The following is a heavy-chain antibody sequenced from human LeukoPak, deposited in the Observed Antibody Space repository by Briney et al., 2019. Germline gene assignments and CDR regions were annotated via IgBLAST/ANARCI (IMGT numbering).Heavy chain of an antibody. J-gene: IGHJ4*02. CDR1: GFTFHDYG. V-gene: IGHV3-9*01. D-gene: IGHD3-22*01. CDR3: AKDSSSGYYRHLDY. Sequence: GGSLRLSCVASGFTFHDYGIHWVRQAPGKGLECVSGISWNSRSIGYADSVKGRFTFSRDNAKNSLYLQMNSLRVEDTAFYYCAKDSSSGYYRHLDYWGQGIQVTVSS. CDR2: ISWNSRSI.